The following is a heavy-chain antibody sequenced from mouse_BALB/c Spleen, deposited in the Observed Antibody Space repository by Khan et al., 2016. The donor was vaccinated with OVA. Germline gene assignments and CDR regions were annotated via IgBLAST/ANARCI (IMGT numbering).Heavy chain of an antibody. J-gene: IGHJ3*01. CDR2: IWSAGST. CDR1: GFSLSNYS. V-gene: IGHV2-2*02. D-gene: IGHD2-4*01. Sequence: QVQLKQSGPGLVQPSQSLPITCTVSGFSLSNYSVHWVRQSPGKGLEWLGVIWSAGSTDYNAAFISRLTISKDNSRSQVFFKMNSLQPNDTAIYYCARRGYDYGRGALFAYWGQGTLVTVSA. CDR3: ARRGYDYGRGALFAY.